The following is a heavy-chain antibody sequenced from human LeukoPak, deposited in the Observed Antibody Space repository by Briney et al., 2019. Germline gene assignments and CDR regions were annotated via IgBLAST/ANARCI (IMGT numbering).Heavy chain of an antibody. CDR3: ARDLGTSWSGNYYGMDV. CDR2: IIPILGIA. V-gene: IGHV1-69*04. Sequence: ASVKVSCKASGGTFSSYAISWVRQAPGQGLEWMGRIIPILGIANYAQKFQGRVTITADKSTSTAYMELSSLRSEDTAVYYCARDLGTSWSGNYYGMDVWGQGTTVTVSS. D-gene: IGHD2-2*01. CDR1: GGTFSSYA. J-gene: IGHJ6*02.